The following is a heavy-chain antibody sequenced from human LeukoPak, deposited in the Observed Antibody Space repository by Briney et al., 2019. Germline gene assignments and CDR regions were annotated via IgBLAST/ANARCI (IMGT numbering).Heavy chain of an antibody. Sequence: GGSLRLSCAASGVTFSSYEMNWVRQAPGKGLEWVSYISSSGSTIYYADSVKGRFTISRDNAKNSLYLQMNSLRAEDTAVYYCARGPAASGYYDSRGRYGYFDYWGQGTLVTVSS. J-gene: IGHJ4*02. V-gene: IGHV3-48*03. CDR3: ARGPAASGYYDSRGRYGYFDY. CDR1: GVTFSSYE. D-gene: IGHD3-22*01. CDR2: ISSSGSTI.